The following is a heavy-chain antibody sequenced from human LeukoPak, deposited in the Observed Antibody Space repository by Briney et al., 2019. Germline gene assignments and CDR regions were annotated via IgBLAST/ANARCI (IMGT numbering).Heavy chain of an antibody. V-gene: IGHV1-2*02. D-gene: IGHD4-17*01. J-gene: IGHJ4*02. CDR1: GYSFTAYY. CDR3: ARYKGHGDYVFDY. Sequence: GASVKVSCKASGYSFTAYYMHWVRQAPGQGLEWMGWVNPNSGGTKNAQKFQDRVTMTRDTSISTAYMEVTRLRSDDTAVYYCARYKGHGDYVFDYWGQGTLVTVSS. CDR2: VNPNSGGT.